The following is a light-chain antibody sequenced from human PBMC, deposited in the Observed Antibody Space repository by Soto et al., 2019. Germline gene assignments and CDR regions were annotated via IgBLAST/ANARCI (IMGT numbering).Light chain of an antibody. J-gene: IGLJ1*01. CDR1: SSDVGAYNY. CDR2: DAT. Sequence: QSALTQPASVSGSPGQSITISCTGTSSDVGAYNYVSWYQQYPGKAPKVIIFDATNRPAGVSNRFSGSKSDNTASLTISGLQPEDEADYYCSSFTTSKTFVFGTGTKVTVL. V-gene: IGLV2-14*01. CDR3: SSFTTSKTFV.